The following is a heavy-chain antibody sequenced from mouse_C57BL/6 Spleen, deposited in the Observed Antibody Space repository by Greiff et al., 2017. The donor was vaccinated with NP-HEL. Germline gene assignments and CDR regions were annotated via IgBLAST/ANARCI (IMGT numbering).Heavy chain of an antibody. CDR1: GYTFTSYW. D-gene: IGHD1-1*01. J-gene: IGHJ3*01. CDR2: IYPGSGST. V-gene: IGHV1-55*01. Sequence: VQLQQPGAELVKPGASVKMSCKASGYTFTSYWITWVKQRPGQGLEWIGDIYPGSGSTNYNEKFKSKATLTVDTSSSTAYMQLSGLTSEDSAVYYCAREIYYGSSYGFAYWGQGTLVTVSA. CDR3: AREIYYGSSYGFAY.